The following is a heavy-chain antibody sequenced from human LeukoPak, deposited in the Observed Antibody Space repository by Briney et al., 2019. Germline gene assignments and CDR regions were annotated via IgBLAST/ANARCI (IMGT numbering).Heavy chain of an antibody. Sequence: SETLSLTCTVSGGSISSSSYYWGWIRQPPGKGLEWIGSIYYSGSTNYNPSLKSRVTISVDTSKNQFSLKLSSVTAADTAVYYCARSKYCSSTSCGFDYWGQGTLVTVSS. CDR1: GGSISSSSYY. D-gene: IGHD2-2*01. CDR2: IYYSGST. V-gene: IGHV4-39*07. J-gene: IGHJ4*02. CDR3: ARSKYCSSTSCGFDY.